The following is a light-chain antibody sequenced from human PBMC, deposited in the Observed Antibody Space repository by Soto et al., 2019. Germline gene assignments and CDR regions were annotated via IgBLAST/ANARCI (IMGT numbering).Light chain of an antibody. Sequence: QSALTQPASVSGSPGQSITISCTGTSSDVGGYNYVSWYQQYPGKAPKLMIYDVSNRPSRVSNRFTGYKSGNTASLTISGLQAEDEAVYYCSSYTRSSFYVFGTGTKLTVL. CDR1: SSDVGGYNY. CDR2: DVS. CDR3: SSYTRSSFYV. V-gene: IGLV2-14*01. J-gene: IGLJ1*01.